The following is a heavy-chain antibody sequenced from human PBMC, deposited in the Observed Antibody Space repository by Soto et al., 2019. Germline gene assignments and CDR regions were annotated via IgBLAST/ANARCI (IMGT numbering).Heavy chain of an antibody. CDR1: GFILSDCA. V-gene: IGHV3-48*01. Sequence: EVQLVESGGGLVQPGGSLRLSCATSGFILSDCAMNWVRQAPGKGLEWVSYISSSSRVIDYAGSVKGRFTVSRDNARNSLDLPMNSLRAEDTAVYYCARDLSWGSNWYYYMDVWGKGTTVTVSS. CDR3: ARDLSWGSNWYYYMDV. CDR2: ISSSSRVI. J-gene: IGHJ6*03. D-gene: IGHD7-27*01.